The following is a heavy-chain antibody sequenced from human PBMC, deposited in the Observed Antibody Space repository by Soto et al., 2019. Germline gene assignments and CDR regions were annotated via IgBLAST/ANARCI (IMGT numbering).Heavy chain of an antibody. Sequence: SGPTLVKPTQTLTLTCTFSGFSLSTSGMCVSWIRQPPGKALEWLARIDWDDDKYYSTSLKTRLTISKDTSKNQVVLTMTNMDPVDTATYYCARTYYDILTGYWKTAGYYYYYMDVWGKGTTVTVSS. J-gene: IGHJ6*03. CDR1: GFSLSTSGMC. D-gene: IGHD3-9*01. V-gene: IGHV2-70*11. CDR2: IDWDDDK. CDR3: ARTYYDILTGYWKTAGYYYYYMDV.